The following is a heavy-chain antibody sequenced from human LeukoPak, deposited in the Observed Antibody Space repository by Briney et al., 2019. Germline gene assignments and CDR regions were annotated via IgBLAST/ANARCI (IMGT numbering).Heavy chain of an antibody. D-gene: IGHD2-2*01. CDR2: IYYSGST. CDR3: ARDRLVVEAYYYYGMDV. Sequence: PSQTLSLTCTVSGGSISSGDYYWSWIRQPPGKGLEWIGYIYYSGSTYYNPSLKSRVTISVDTSKNQFSLKLSSVTAADTAVYYCARDRLVVEAYYYYGMDVWGQGTTVTVSS. V-gene: IGHV4-30-4*01. CDR1: GGSISSGDYY. J-gene: IGHJ6*02.